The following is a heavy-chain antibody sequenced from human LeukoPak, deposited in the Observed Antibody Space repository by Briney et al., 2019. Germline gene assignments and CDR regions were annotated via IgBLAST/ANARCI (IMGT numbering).Heavy chain of an antibody. V-gene: IGHV4-30-2*01. CDR1: GGSISSGGYY. D-gene: IGHD5-24*01. CDR2: IYHSGST. CDR3: ARVTEMATIDY. Sequence: PSETLSLTCTVSGGSISSGGYYWSWIRQPPGKGLEWIGYIYHSGSTYYNPSLKSRVTISVDRSKNQFSLKLSSVTAADTAVYYCARVTEMATIDYWGQGTLVTVSS. J-gene: IGHJ4*02.